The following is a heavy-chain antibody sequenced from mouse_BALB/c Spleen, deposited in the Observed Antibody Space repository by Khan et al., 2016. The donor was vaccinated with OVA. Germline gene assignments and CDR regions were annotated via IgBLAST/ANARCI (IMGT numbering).Heavy chain of an antibody. CDR1: GYTFSSYW. V-gene: IGHV1-9*01. D-gene: IGHD2-12*01. Sequence: QVQLQQSGAELMKPGASVKISCKATGYTFSSYWIEWVKQRPGHGLEWIGEILPGSGSTRYNEKLKGKATFTADTSSNTAYMQLSSLTAEDSVVYYCARGIRPDWYFDVWGAGTPVTVSS. CDR3: ARGIRPDWYFDV. CDR2: ILPGSGST. J-gene: IGHJ1*01.